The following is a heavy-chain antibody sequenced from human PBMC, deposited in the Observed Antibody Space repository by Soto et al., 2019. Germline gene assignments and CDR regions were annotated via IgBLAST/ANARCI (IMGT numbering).Heavy chain of an antibody. Sequence: ELQLLESGGDLVQPGGSLRLSCAASGFSFGDYAMTWVRQAPGKGLEYVSAISGSGVTTYYPDSMRGRFTISRDNSKNTLYLQRNSLRVEETAVYYCAKDRDDIAMVEAFDYWGQGTTVTVSS. CDR3: AKDRDDIAMVEAFDY. J-gene: IGHJ3*01. CDR1: GFSFGDYA. V-gene: IGHV3-23*01. CDR2: ISGSGVTT. D-gene: IGHD2-8*01.